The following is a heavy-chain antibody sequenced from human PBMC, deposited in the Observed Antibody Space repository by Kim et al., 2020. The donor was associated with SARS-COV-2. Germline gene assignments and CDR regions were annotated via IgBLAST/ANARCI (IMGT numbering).Heavy chain of an antibody. CDR1: GYTLTELS. CDR2: FDPEDGET. CDR3: ATSYNGVCYTCFDY. V-gene: IGHV1-24*01. D-gene: IGHD2-8*01. J-gene: IGHJ4*02. Sequence: ASVKVSCKVSGYTLTELSMHWVRQAPGKGLEWMGGFDPEDGETIYAQKFQGRVTMTEDTSTDTAYMELSSLRSEDTAVYYCATSYNGVCYTCFDYWGQGTLVTVSS.